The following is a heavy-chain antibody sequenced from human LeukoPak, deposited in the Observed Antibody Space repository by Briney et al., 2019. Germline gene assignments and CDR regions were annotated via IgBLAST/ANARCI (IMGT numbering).Heavy chain of an antibody. V-gene: IGHV4-59*01. Sequence: PSETLSLTCTVSGGSISSYYWSWIRQPPGKGLEWIGYIYYSGSTNYNPSLKSRVTISVDTSKNQFSLKLSSVTAADTAVYYCARGDGSGWYYFDYWGQGTLVTVSS. CDR3: ARGDGSGWYYFDY. CDR2: IYYSGST. D-gene: IGHD6-19*01. J-gene: IGHJ4*02. CDR1: GGSISSYY.